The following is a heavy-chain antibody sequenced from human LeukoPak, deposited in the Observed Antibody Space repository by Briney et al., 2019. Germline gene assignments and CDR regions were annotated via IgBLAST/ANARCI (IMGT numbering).Heavy chain of an antibody. J-gene: IGHJ6*03. CDR1: GFTFGDYA. V-gene: IGHV3-49*04. CDR3: TRDPSIAAAGPYYYYYMDV. CDR2: IRSKAYGGTT. Sequence: GGSLRLSCTASGFTFGDYAISWVRQAPGKGLEWVGFIRSKAYGGTTEYAASVKGRFTISRDDSKSIAYLQMNSLKTEDTAVYYCTRDPSIAAAGPYYYYYMDVWGKGTTVTVSS. D-gene: IGHD6-13*01.